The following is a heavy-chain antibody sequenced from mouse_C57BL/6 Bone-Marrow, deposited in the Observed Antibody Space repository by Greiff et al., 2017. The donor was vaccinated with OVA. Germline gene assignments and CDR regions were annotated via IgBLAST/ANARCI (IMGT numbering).Heavy chain of an antibody. V-gene: IGHV5-16*01. Sequence: EVKLMESEGGLVQPGSSMKLSCTASGFTFSDYYMAWVRQVPEKGLEWVANINYDGSSTYYLDSLKSRFIISRDNAKNILYLQMSSLKSEDTATYYSARGGEYGSSFYYAMDYWGQGTSVTVSS. J-gene: IGHJ4*01. CDR2: INYDGSST. CDR3: ARGGEYGSSFYYAMDY. D-gene: IGHD1-1*01. CDR1: GFTFSDYY.